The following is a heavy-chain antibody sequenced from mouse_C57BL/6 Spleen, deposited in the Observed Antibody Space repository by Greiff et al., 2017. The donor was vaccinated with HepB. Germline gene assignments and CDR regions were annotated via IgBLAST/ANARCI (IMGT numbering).Heavy chain of an antibody. CDR3: ARNLNYYGTGYFDV. CDR1: GFSLTSYA. J-gene: IGHJ1*03. D-gene: IGHD1-1*01. Sequence: QVQLKESGPGLVAPSQSLSITCTVSGFSLTSYAISWVRQPPGKGLEWLGVIWTGGGTNYNSALKSILSISKDNSKSQVFLKMNSLQTDDTARYYCARNLNYYGTGYFDVWGTGTTVTVSS. V-gene: IGHV2-9-1*01. CDR2: IWTGGGT.